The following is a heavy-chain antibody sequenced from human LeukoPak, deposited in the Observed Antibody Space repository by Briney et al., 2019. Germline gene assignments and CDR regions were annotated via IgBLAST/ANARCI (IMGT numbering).Heavy chain of an antibody. CDR2: INHSGST. Sequence: SETLSLTCAVYGGSFSGYYWSWIRQAPGKGREWIGEINHSGSTNYNPSLNRRVTISVATSKNHFSLKLSSVTAADTAVYYCARGGELWLYYFDYWGQGTLVTVSS. CDR3: ARGGELWLYYFDY. D-gene: IGHD5-18*01. J-gene: IGHJ4*02. CDR1: GGSFSGYY. V-gene: IGHV4-34*01.